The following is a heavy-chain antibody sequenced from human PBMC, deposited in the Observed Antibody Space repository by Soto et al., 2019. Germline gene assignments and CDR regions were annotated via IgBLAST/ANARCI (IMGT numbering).Heavy chain of an antibody. V-gene: IGHV3-15*01. J-gene: IGHJ3*02. D-gene: IGHD3-9*01. CDR1: GFTFSNAW. CDR3: TTRPPFDPDAFDI. Sequence: GGSVRLSCAASGFTFSNAWMSWVRQAPGKGLEWVGRIKSKTDGGTTDYAAPVKGRFTISRDDSKNTLYLQMNSLKTEDTAVYYCTTRPPFDPDAFDIWGQGTMVTVSS. CDR2: IKSKTDGGTT.